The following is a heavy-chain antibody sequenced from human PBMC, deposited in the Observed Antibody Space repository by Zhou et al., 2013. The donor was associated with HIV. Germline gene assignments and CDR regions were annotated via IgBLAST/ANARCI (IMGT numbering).Heavy chain of an antibody. V-gene: IGHV1-69*04. J-gene: IGHJ4*02. Sequence: QVQLVQSGAEVRKPGSSVKVSCRVSGDTFRSSYAITWVRQAPGQGLEWMGTIIPFFDVPNYAQKFQGRVTITADKSTSTSYLELRSPRSEDTAIYYCSNIPPFCSYDGCYSGGGHWGQGTQVTVSS. CDR3: SNIPPFCSYDGCYSGGGH. CDR2: IIPFFDVP. CDR1: GDTFRSSYA. D-gene: IGHD5-12*01.